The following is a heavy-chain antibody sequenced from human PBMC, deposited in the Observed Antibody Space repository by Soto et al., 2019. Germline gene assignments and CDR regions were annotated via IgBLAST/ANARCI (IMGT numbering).Heavy chain of an antibody. V-gene: IGHV3-7*01. Sequence: EVQLVESGGGLVQPGGSLRLSCAASGFTFSSYWMSWVRQAPGKGLEWVANIKQDGSEKYYVDSVKGRFNISRDNAKNSLYLKMNSLRAEDTAVDYCARDSLWRYYYYYYYMDVWGKGTTVTVSS. J-gene: IGHJ6*03. CDR3: ARDSLWRYYYYYYYMDV. D-gene: IGHD2-21*01. CDR2: IKQDGSEK. CDR1: GFTFSSYW.